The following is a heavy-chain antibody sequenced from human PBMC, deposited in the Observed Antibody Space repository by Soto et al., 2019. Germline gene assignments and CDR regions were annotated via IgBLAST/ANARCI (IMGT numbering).Heavy chain of an antibody. Sequence: GGSLRLSCAASGFTFSSYAMSWVRQAPGKGLECVSTISGSGGTTYYADSVKGRFTISRDNSKNTLYLQMNSLRAEDTAVYYCAKAYYDSSGYPLDYFDYWGQGTLVTVSS. CDR1: GFTFSSYA. CDR3: AKAYYDSSGYPLDYFDY. D-gene: IGHD3-22*01. CDR2: ISGSGGTT. V-gene: IGHV3-23*01. J-gene: IGHJ4*02.